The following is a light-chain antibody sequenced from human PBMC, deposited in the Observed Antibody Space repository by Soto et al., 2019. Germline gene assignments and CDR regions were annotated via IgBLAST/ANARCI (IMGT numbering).Light chain of an antibody. CDR1: QSVSSY. CDR3: QQRSNWPPIT. Sequence: EVVLTQSPSTLSLSPGEGATLSCRASQSVSSYLAWYQQKPGQAPRLLIYDASNRATGIPARFSGSGSGTDLTLTISSLEPEDFAVYYCQQRSNWPPITFGQGTRLEIK. CDR2: DAS. V-gene: IGKV3-11*01. J-gene: IGKJ5*01.